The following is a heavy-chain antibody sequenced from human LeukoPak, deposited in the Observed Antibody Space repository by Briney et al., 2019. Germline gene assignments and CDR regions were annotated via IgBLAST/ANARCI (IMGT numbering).Heavy chain of an antibody. J-gene: IGHJ4*02. CDR1: GYSFTNYW. V-gene: IGHV5-51*01. D-gene: IGHD1-26*01. Sequence: GEPLKSSCQGSGYSFTNYWIGWVRQMPGKGLEWMGISSPGDSAPTYIPSLQGHVTISADKPIHTAYLQWSSLKASDTAMYYCARRVDSYWFFDYWGQGTLVTVSS. CDR3: ARRVDSYWFFDY. CDR2: SSPGDSAP.